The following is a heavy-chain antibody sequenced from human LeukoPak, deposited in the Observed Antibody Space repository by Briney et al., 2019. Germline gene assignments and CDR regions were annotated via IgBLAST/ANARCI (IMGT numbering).Heavy chain of an antibody. CDR3: ARNGYDYVWGSYQSDYYYYYMDV. V-gene: IGHV4-59*01. CDR1: GGSISSYY. D-gene: IGHD3-16*02. Sequence: PSETLSLTCTVSGGSISSYYWSWIRQPPGKGLEWIGYIYYSGSTNYNPSLKSRVTISVDTSKNQFSLKLSSVTAADTAVYYCARNGYDYVWGSYQSDYYYYYMDVWGKGTTVTVSS. J-gene: IGHJ6*03. CDR2: IYYSGST.